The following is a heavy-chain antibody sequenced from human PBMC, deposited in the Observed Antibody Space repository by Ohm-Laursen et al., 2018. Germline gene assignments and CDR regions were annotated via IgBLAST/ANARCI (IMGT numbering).Heavy chain of an antibody. CDR1: GFSVSNNY. D-gene: IGHD1-26*01. V-gene: IGHV3-23*01. CDR3: AKDWEQNRHGSSADY. CDR2: ISGGGGGT. Sequence: GSLRLSCTASGFSVSNNYLIWVRQAPGKGLEWVSGISGGGGGTYYADSVKGRFTISRDNSKNTLYLQMNSLRAEDTAVYYCAKDWEQNRHGSSADYWGQGTLVTVSS. J-gene: IGHJ4*02.